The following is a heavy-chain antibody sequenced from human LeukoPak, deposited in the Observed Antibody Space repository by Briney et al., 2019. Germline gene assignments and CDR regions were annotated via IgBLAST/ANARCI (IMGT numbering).Heavy chain of an antibody. J-gene: IGHJ6*02. CDR1: GGSISSYY. CDR3: ARVEVAVVAAAQTPKYGMDV. CDR2: IYYSGTT. V-gene: IGHV4-59*08. Sequence: PSETLSLTCTVSGGSISSYYWSWIRQPPGKGLEWIGYIYYSGTTYYNPSLKTRVTISIDTSKNQFSLKLSPVTAADTAVYYCARVEVAVVAAAQTPKYGMDVWGQGTTVTVSS. D-gene: IGHD2-21*02.